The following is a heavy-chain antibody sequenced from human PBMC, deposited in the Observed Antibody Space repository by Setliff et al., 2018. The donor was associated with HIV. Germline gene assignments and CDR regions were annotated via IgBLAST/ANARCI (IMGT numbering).Heavy chain of an antibody. V-gene: IGHV3-23*01. CDR1: GFTFATYA. J-gene: IGHJ4*02. CDR3: VKWNYPNS. Sequence: GGSLRLSCAASGFTFATYAMSWVRQAPGKGLEWVSAISGSGGSTNYADFVKGRFTMSRDSAKNTLYLQMNSLRVEDTAVYYCVKWNYPNSWGQGTLVTVSS. CDR2: ISGSGGST. D-gene: IGHD1-7*01.